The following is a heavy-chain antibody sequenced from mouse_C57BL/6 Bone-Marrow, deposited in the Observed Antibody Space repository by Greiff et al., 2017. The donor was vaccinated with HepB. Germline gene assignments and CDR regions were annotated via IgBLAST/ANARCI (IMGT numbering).Heavy chain of an antibody. V-gene: IGHV5-4*01. CDR1: GFTFSSYA. Sequence: EVKLVESGGGLVKPGGSLKLSCAASGFTFSSYAMSWVRQTPEKRLEWVATISDGGSDTYYPDNVKGRFTISRDKAKNKLYLQMSHLTSEDTAMYYCARDYYSNFAWFAYWGQGTLVTVSA. CDR3: ARDYYSNFAWFAY. D-gene: IGHD2-5*01. CDR2: ISDGGSDT. J-gene: IGHJ3*01.